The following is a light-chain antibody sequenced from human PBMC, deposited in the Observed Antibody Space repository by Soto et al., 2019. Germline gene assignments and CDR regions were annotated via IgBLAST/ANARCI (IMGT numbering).Light chain of an antibody. Sequence: EIVLTQSPGTLSLSPGERATLSCRASQSVSSYLAWYQQKPGQAPRLLIYGASSRATGIPDRFIGSGSGTDFTLIISKLEPEDFAVYYCQQYGSSPSITFGQGTRLEIK. V-gene: IGKV3-20*01. CDR3: QQYGSSPSIT. CDR1: QSVSSY. CDR2: GAS. J-gene: IGKJ5*01.